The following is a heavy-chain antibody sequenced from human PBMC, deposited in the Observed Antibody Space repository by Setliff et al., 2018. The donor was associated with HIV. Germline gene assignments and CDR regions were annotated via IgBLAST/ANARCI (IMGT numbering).Heavy chain of an antibody. CDR2: ISGSGSTT. D-gene: IGHD6-6*01. Sequence: PGGSLRLSCAASGFTFTSYAMNWVRQAPGKGLEWVSSISGSGSTTYYADSVKGRLTISRDDSQNALYLHMNSLRAEDTAVYYCANSPARPPFDCWGQGALVTVSS. CDR1: GFTFTSYA. J-gene: IGHJ4*02. CDR3: ANSPARPPFDC. V-gene: IGHV3-23*01.